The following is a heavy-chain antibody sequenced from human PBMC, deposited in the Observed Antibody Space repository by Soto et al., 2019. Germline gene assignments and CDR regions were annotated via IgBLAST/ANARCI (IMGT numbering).Heavy chain of an antibody. D-gene: IGHD6-19*01. J-gene: IGHJ4*02. CDR1: EFTFSTYA. CDR2: IIGSGSST. Sequence: PGGSLRLSCAASEFTFSTYAMSWVRQAPGKGLEWVSTIIGSGSSTYYSTPLKTRLTISKDTSKNQVVLTMTNMDPVDTATYYCARISGPRYYFDHWGQGTLVTVSS. V-gene: IGHV3-23*01. CDR3: ARISGPRYYFDH.